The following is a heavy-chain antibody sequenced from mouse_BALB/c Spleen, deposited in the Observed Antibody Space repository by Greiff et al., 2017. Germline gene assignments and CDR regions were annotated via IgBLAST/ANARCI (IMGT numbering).Heavy chain of an antibody. D-gene: IGHD2-14*01. Sequence: DVHLVESGGGLVQPGGSRKLSCAASGFTFSDYGMAWVRQAPGKGPEWVAFISNLAYSIYYADTVTGRFTISRENAKNTLYLEMSSLRSEDTAMYYCARGGYDVFYAMDYWGQGTSVTVSS. CDR2: ISNLAYSI. CDR3: ARGGYDVFYAMDY. V-gene: IGHV5-15*02. CDR1: GFTFSDYG. J-gene: IGHJ4*01.